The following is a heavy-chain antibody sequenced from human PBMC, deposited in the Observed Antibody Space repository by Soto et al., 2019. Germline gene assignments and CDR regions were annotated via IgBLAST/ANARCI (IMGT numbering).Heavy chain of an antibody. CDR2: IIPIFGTA. V-gene: IGHV1-69*13. Sequence: SVKVSCKASGGTFSSYAISWVRQAPGQGLEWMGGIIPIFGTANYAQKFQGRVTITADESTSTAYMELSSLRSEDTAVYYCARVTIFGVVICYNWFDPWGQGTLVTVSS. J-gene: IGHJ5*02. D-gene: IGHD3-3*01. CDR1: GGTFSSYA. CDR3: ARVTIFGVVICYNWFDP.